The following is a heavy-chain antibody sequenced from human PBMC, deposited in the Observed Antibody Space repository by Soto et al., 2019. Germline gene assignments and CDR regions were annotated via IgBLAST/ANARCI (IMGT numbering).Heavy chain of an antibody. J-gene: IGHJ4*02. CDR3: ARGYRTDYYDSSGYYAAFDY. CDR1: GYTFSIYY. Sequence: ASVKVSCKAAGYTFSIYYMHWVRQAPGQGLECMGIINPSGGSTSYAQKFQGRVTMTRDTSTSTVYMELSSLRSEDTAVYYCARGYRTDYYDSSGYYAAFDYWGQGTLVTVSS. CDR2: INPSGGST. V-gene: IGHV1-46*01. D-gene: IGHD3-22*01.